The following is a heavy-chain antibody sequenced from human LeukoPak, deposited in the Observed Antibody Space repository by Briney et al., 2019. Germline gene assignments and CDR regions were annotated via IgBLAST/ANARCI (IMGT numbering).Heavy chain of an antibody. CDR3: ATRLIWFGEGPFDI. Sequence: PGGSLRLSCAASGFTFSSYSMNWVRQAPGKGLEWVSSISSSSSYIYYADSVKGRFTISRDNAKNSLYLQMNSLRAEDTAVYYCATRLIWFGEGPFDIWGQGTMVTVSS. CDR2: ISSSSSYI. CDR1: GFTFSSYS. D-gene: IGHD3-10*01. J-gene: IGHJ3*02. V-gene: IGHV3-21*01.